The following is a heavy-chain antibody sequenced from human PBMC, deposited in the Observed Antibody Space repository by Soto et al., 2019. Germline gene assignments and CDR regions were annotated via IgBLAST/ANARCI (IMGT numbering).Heavy chain of an antibody. CDR1: GFTFSSYA. J-gene: IGHJ5*02. D-gene: IGHD6-19*01. Sequence: EVQLLESGGGLVQPGGSLRLSCAASGFTFSSYAMSWVRQAPGKGLEWVSAVSGSGGTTYYADSVKGRFTISRDNFKNTLYLQMNSLRAEDTAVYYCAKDRGHSSGWSPWGQGTLVTVSS. CDR3: AKDRGHSSGWSP. CDR2: VSGSGGTT. V-gene: IGHV3-23*01.